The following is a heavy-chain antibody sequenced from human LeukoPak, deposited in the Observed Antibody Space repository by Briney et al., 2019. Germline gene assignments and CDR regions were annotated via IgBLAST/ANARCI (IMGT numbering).Heavy chain of an antibody. CDR1: GYTFTSYG. Sequence: VASVKVSCEASGYTFTSYGISWVRQAPGQGLEWMGWISAYNGNTNYAQKLQGRVTMTTDTSTSTAYMELRSLRSDDTAVYYCARGAVEEYSSSSGTNFDYWGQGTLVTGSS. CDR3: ARGAVEEYSSSSGTNFDY. D-gene: IGHD6-6*01. J-gene: IGHJ4*02. V-gene: IGHV1-18*01. CDR2: ISAYNGNT.